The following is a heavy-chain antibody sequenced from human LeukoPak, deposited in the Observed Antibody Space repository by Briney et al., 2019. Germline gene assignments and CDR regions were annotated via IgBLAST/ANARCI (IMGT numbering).Heavy chain of an antibody. J-gene: IGHJ5*02. V-gene: IGHV3-48*01. D-gene: IGHD2-2*01. CDR3: AKEGFCSSTSCLRSPFDP. Sequence: GGSLRLSCAASGFTFSSYSISWIRQAPGKGLEWVSYISSNSGTIYYADSVKGRSTISRDKTKNSLFLPMNNLRAEDTAVYYCAKEGFCSSTSCLRSPFDPWGQGTLVTVSS. CDR1: GFTFSSYS. CDR2: ISSNSGTI.